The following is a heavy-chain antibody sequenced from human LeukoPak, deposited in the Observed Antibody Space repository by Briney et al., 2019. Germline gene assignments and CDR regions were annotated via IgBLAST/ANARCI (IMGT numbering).Heavy chain of an antibody. CDR1: GYTFTSYY. V-gene: IGHV1-46*01. CDR3: ARASMSHAFDI. CDR2: INPSGGST. J-gene: IGHJ3*02. Sequence: ASVKVSCKASGYTFTSYYMHWVRQAPGQGLEWMGVINPSGGSTSYAQKFQGRVTMTRDTSTSTVYMELSSLRSEDTAVYYCARASMSHAFDIWGQGTMVTVSS.